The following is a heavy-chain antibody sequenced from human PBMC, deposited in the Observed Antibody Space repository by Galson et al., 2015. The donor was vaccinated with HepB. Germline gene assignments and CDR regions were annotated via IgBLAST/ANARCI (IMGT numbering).Heavy chain of an antibody. CDR2: IIPILGIA. Sequence: SVKVSCKASGGTFSSYTISWVRQAPGQGLEWMGRIIPILGIANYAQKFQGRVTITADKSTSTAYMELSSLRSEDTAVYYCARDYEDGYGSGSVNAFDIWGQGTMVTVSS. J-gene: IGHJ3*02. D-gene: IGHD3-10*01. V-gene: IGHV1-69*04. CDR3: ARDYEDGYGSGSVNAFDI. CDR1: GGTFSSYT.